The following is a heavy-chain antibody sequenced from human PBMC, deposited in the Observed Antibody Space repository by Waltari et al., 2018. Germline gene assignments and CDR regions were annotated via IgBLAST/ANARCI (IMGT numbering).Heavy chain of an antibody. V-gene: IGHV1-69*08. CDR2: IIPIFGTA. CDR3: AREGNFVVVVAATDYGMDV. CDR1: GGTFSSYA. Sequence: QVQLVQSGAEVKKPGSSVKVSCKASGGTFSSYAISWVRPAPGQGLEWMGRIIPIFGTANYAQKFQGRVTITADKSTSTAYMELSSLRSEDTAVYYCAREGNFVVVVAATDYGMDVWGQGTTVTVSS. D-gene: IGHD2-15*01. J-gene: IGHJ6*02.